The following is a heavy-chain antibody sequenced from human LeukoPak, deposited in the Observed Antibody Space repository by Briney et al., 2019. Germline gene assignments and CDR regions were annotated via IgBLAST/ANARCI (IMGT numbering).Heavy chain of an antibody. CDR2: FDPEDGET. CDR1: GYTLTELS. V-gene: IGHV1-24*01. CDR3: ATTRTSGGWSGGWFDP. J-gene: IGHJ5*02. Sequence: ASVKDSCKVSGYTLTELSMHWVRQAPGKGLEWMGGFDPEDGETIYAQKFQGRVTMTEDTSTDTAYMELSSLRSEDTAVYYCATTRTSGGWSGGWFDPWGQGTLVTVSS. D-gene: IGHD6-19*01.